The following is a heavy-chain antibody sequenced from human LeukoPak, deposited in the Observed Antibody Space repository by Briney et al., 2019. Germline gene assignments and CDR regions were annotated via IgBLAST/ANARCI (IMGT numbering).Heavy chain of an antibody. CDR1: GFTFSSYA. D-gene: IGHD2-15*01. CDR2: ISSSSTT. V-gene: IGHV3-48*01. J-gene: IGHJ4*02. Sequence: PGGSLRLSCAASGFTFSSYAMSWVRRAPGKGLEWVSYISSSSTTNYADSVKGRFTISRDNAKKSVYLQMNSLRAEDTAVYYCATVVVMDTSYWGQGTLVIVSS. CDR3: ATVVVMDTSY.